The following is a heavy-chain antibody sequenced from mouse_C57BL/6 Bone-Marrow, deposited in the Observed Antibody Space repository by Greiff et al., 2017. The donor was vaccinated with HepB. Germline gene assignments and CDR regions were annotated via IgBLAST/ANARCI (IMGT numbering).Heavy chain of an antibody. D-gene: IGHD1-1*01. CDR3: ATGFITTVVH. CDR1: GYTFTSYG. V-gene: IGHV1-81*01. Sequence: VQLQQPGAELVKPGASVKLSCKASGYTFTSYGISWVKQRTGQGLEWIGEIYPRSGNTYYNEKFKGKATLTADKSSSTAYMELRSLTSEDSAVYFCATGFITTVVHWGQGTLVTVSA. CDR2: IYPRSGNT. J-gene: IGHJ3*01.